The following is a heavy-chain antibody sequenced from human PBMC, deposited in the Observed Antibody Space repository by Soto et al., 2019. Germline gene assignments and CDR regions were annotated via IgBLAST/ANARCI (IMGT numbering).Heavy chain of an antibody. V-gene: IGHV3-30*18. J-gene: IGHJ4*02. CDR2: ISYDGTNK. Sequence: QVQLVASEGGVVQPGRSLRLSCAASGFIFSTYGMHWVRQAPGRRLEWVSFISYDGTNKYYADSVKGRFTISRDNSKNTLYLQMISLRAEDTAMYYCAKDQGELGPFDYWGQGTLVTVSS. CDR3: AKDQGELGPFDY. CDR1: GFIFSTYG. D-gene: IGHD1-26*01.